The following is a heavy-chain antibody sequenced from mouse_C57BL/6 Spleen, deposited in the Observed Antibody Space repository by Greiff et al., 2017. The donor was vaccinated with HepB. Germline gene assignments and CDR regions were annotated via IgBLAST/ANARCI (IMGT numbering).Heavy chain of an antibody. V-gene: IGHV7-1*01. CDR3: ARVASVGGLAY. J-gene: IGHJ3*01. CDR2: SRNKANDYTT. Sequence: EVKLMESGGGLVQSGRSLRLSCATSGFTFSDFYMEWVRQAPGKGLEWIAASRNKANDYTTEYSASVKGRFIVSRDTSQSILYLQMNALRAEDTAIYYCARVASVGGLAYGAKGLWSLSLQ. CDR1: GFTFSDFY.